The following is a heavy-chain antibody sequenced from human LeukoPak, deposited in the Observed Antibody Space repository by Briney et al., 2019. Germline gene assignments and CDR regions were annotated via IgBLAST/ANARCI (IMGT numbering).Heavy chain of an antibody. CDR2: ISTSSSYI. Sequence: GGSLRLSCAASGFTVSSSYMNWVRQAPGKGLEWVSFISTSSSYIHNADSVKGRFTISRDNAENSLYLQMNSLRAEDTAVYYCARAAIAAARIYYYMDVWGKGTTVTVSS. V-gene: IGHV3-21*01. CDR3: ARAAIAAARIYYYMDV. D-gene: IGHD6-13*01. J-gene: IGHJ6*03. CDR1: GFTVSSSY.